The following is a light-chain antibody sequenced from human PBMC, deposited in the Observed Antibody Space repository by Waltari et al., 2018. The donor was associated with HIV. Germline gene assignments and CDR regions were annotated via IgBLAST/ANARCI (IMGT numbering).Light chain of an antibody. CDR2: EVT. CDR3: CSCPRSGIRYV. Sequence: QSALTPPASVSGSPGQPINISCTGTSSNVGSDDLFSWYQQHPGEAPKPSIYEVTKRPSGVSNRFSGSKSGNTASLTISGLQAEDEADYYCCSCPRSGIRYVFGTGTKVTVL. J-gene: IGLJ1*01. CDR1: SSNVGSDDL. V-gene: IGLV2-23*02.